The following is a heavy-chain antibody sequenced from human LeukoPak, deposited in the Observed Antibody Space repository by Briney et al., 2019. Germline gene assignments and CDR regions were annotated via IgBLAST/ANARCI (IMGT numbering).Heavy chain of an antibody. CDR1: GATFSSYA. CDR3: ARDGRYYYDSSGYTKTSWFDP. V-gene: IGHV1-69*05. Sequence: SVTVSCTASGATFSSYAISWGRQAPGQGLEWMGGIIPIFGTANYAQKFHGRVTITTDESTSTAYMELSSLRSEDTAVYYCARDGRYYYDSSGYTKTSWFDPWGQGTMVTVSS. CDR2: IIPIFGTA. D-gene: IGHD3-22*01. J-gene: IGHJ3*01.